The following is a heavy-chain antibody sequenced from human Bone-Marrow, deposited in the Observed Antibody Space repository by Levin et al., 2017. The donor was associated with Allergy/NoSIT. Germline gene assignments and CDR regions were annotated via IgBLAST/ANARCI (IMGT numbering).Heavy chain of an antibody. CDR1: GFTFRSFD. CDR2: ISSSRETI. V-gene: IGHV3-48*03. J-gene: IGHJ4*02. D-gene: IGHD1-26*01. CDR3: ARGSHNPIVGAIPFDY. Sequence: GESLKISCVVSGFTFRSFDMNWFRQAPGKGLEWVSYISSSRETIYYADSVKGRFAISRDNAKNSLYLQINSLRAEDTAVYYCARGSHNPIVGAIPFDYWGQGTLVTVSS.